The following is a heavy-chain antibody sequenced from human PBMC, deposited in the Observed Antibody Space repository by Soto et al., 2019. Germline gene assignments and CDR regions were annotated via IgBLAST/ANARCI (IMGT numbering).Heavy chain of an antibody. D-gene: IGHD2-8*01. CDR1: GFTFGSYA. J-gene: IGHJ4*02. Sequence: VQLLESGGDLVQPGGSLRLSCVTSGFTFGSYALHWVRQAPGKGLEWISGISGSGDSAYYADSVRGRFTTSRDSSTTTLHLEMNSLRAEDTAVYFCAKGWPDVYDKFFDYWGQGALVSVSS. CDR2: ISGSGDSA. V-gene: IGHV3-23*01. CDR3: AKGWPDVYDKFFDY.